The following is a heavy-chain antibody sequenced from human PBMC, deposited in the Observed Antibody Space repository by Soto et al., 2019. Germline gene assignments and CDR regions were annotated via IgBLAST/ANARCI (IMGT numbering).Heavy chain of an antibody. CDR3: ARGYCSGGSCYLFNWFDP. Sequence: VASVKVSCKASGGTFSSYAISWVRQAPGQGLEWMGGIIPIFGTANYAQKFQGRVTITADESTSTAYMELSSLRSEDTAVYYCARGYCSGGSCYLFNWFDPWGQGTLVTVSS. CDR1: GGTFSSYA. V-gene: IGHV1-69*13. D-gene: IGHD2-15*01. CDR2: IIPIFGTA. J-gene: IGHJ5*02.